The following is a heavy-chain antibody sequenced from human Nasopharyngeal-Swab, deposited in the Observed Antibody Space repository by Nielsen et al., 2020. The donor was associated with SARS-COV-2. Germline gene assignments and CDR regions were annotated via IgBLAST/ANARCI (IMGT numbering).Heavy chain of an antibody. J-gene: IGHJ4*02. V-gene: IGHV4-34*01. D-gene: IGHD2-15*01. Sequence: WIRQPPGKGLEWIGEINHTGNTNYNPSLKSRVTISVGSSKNQFSLKLDSVTAADTAVYYCAREDCGYPDYWGQGTLVTVSS. CDR3: AREDCGYPDY. CDR2: INHTGNT.